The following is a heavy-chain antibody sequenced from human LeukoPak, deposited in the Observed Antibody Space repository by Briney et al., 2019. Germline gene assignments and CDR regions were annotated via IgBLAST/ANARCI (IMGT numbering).Heavy chain of an antibody. D-gene: IGHD2-8*02. CDR3: AKRVPGPYYYYYYMDV. CDR1: GFTFSSYG. J-gene: IGHJ6*03. Sequence: GGSLRLSCAASGFTFSSYGMHWVRQAPGKGLEWVAVISYDGSNKYYADSVKGRFTISRDNSKNTLYLQMNSLRAEDTAVYYCAKRVPGPYYYYYYMDVWGKGTTVTVSS. CDR2: ISYDGSNK. V-gene: IGHV3-30*18.